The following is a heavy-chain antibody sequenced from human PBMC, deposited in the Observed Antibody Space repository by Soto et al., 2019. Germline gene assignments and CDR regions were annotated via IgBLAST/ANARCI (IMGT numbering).Heavy chain of an antibody. Sequence: TLSLTCTVSGGSISSGGYYWSWIRQHPGKGLEWIGYIYYSGSTYYNPSLKSRVTISVDTSKNQFSLKLSSVTAADTAVYYCARFGYSTNIGIDYWRQGTLVTVSS. J-gene: IGHJ4*02. CDR1: GGSISSGGYY. D-gene: IGHD3-22*01. V-gene: IGHV4-31*03. CDR3: ARFGYSTNIGIDY. CDR2: IYYSGST.